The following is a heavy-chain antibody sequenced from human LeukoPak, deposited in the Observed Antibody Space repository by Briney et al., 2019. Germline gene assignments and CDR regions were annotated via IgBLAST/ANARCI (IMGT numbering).Heavy chain of an antibody. CDR3: ARERGSIAAAALDAFDI. D-gene: IGHD6-13*01. Sequence: GGSLRLSCAASGFTFSSYWMSWVRQAPGKGLEWVANIKQDGSEKYYVDSVKGRFTISRDNAKNSLYLQMNSLGAEDTAVYYCARERGSIAAAALDAFDIWGQGTMVTVSS. J-gene: IGHJ3*02. CDR1: GFTFSSYW. CDR2: IKQDGSEK. V-gene: IGHV3-7*03.